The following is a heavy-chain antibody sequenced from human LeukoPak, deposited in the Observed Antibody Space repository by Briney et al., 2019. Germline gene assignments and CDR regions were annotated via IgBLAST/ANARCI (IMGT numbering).Heavy chain of an antibody. Sequence: ASVKVSCKASGYTFTSYGISWVRQAPGQGLEWMGWISAYNGNTNYAQKLQGRVTMTTDTSTSTVYMELRSLRSDDTAVYYCARSLRYFDWTSPDFDYWGQGTLVTVSS. CDR1: GYTFTSYG. CDR3: ARSLRYFDWTSPDFDY. J-gene: IGHJ4*02. CDR2: ISAYNGNT. D-gene: IGHD3-9*01. V-gene: IGHV1-18*01.